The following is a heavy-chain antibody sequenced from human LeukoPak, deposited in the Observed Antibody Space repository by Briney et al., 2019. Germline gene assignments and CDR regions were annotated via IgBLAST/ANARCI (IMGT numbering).Heavy chain of an antibody. CDR1: GYTFTSYT. Sequence: GASVKVSCKTSGYTFTSYTMHWVRQAPGQRLEWMGWINAGNGNTKYSQKFQGRVTITRDTSASTAYMELSSLRSEDTAVYYCARDLAAHSGYDSWFDYWGQGTLVTVSS. J-gene: IGHJ4*02. CDR2: INAGNGNT. CDR3: ARDLAAHSGYDSWFDY. V-gene: IGHV1-3*01. D-gene: IGHD5-12*01.